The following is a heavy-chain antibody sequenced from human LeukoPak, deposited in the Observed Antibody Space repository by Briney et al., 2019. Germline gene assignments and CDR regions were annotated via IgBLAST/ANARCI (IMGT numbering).Heavy chain of an antibody. V-gene: IGHV3-74*01. Sequence: GGSLRLSCAASGFTFSSYWMHWVRQAPGKGLVWVSRINSDGSSTSYADSVKGRFTISRDNAKNSLYLQMNSLRAEDTAMYYCAGPPQASSFDIWGQGTMVTVSS. J-gene: IGHJ3*02. CDR1: GFTFSSYW. D-gene: IGHD3-10*01. CDR2: INSDGSST. CDR3: AGPPQASSFDI.